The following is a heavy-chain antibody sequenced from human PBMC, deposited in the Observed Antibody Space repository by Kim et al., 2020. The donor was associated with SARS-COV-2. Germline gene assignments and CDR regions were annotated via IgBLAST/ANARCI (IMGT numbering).Heavy chain of an antibody. V-gene: IGHV6-1*01. J-gene: IGHJ4*02. CDR3: VRYSGWYYFDY. Sequence: SDYAVSVRSRITINPDTSKNQFSLQMTSVTPEDTAFYYCVRYSGWYYFDYWGQGTLVTVSA. D-gene: IGHD6-19*01. CDR2: S.